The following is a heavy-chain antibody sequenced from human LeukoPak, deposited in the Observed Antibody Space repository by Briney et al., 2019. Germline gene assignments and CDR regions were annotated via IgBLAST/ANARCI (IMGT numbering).Heavy chain of an antibody. J-gene: IGHJ3*02. CDR3: ARDPRGYYYDRWNAFDI. D-gene: IGHD3-22*01. CDR2: ISSSSTI. Sequence: PGGSLRLSCAASGFTVSSYSMNWVRQAPGKGLEWVSYISSSSTIYYADSVKGRFTISRDNAKNSLYLQMNSLRAEDTAVYYCARDPRGYYYDRWNAFDIWGQGTMVTVSS. CDR1: GFTVSSYS. V-gene: IGHV3-48*01.